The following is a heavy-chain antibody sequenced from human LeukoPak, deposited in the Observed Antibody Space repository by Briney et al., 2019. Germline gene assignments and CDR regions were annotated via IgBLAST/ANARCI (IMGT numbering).Heavy chain of an antibody. J-gene: IGHJ3*02. Sequence: GGSLRLSCAASGFTFYNYDMHWVRQAPGKGLEWVSHIGTGTDTHYSGSVRSRFTISRENAKNSLYLHMNSMRAGDTAIYYCARDRRADYGRNDDAFDIWGQGTMVTV. D-gene: IGHD4-17*01. CDR3: ARDRRADYGRNDDAFDI. CDR2: IGTGTDT. CDR1: GFTFYNYD. V-gene: IGHV3-13*01.